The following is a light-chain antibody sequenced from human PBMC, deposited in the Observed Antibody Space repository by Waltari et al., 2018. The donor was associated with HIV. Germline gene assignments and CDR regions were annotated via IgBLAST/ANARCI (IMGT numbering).Light chain of an antibody. CDR2: DAS. CDR3: QQSFDVPLV. V-gene: IGKV1-39*01. CDR1: QSISIF. Sequence: DIQMTQSPSSLSASVGDRVTITCRASQSISIFLNWYQQNPGKAPKLLISDASRLQSGLPSRFSGSGSETDFTLTITNLQPEDFATYFCQQSFDVPLVFGPGTKVD. J-gene: IGKJ3*01.